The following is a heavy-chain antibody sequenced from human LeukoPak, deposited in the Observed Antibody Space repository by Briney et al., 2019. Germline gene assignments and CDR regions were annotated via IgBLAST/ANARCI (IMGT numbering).Heavy chain of an antibody. Sequence: SAKVSCKASGGTFSSYAISWVRQAPGQGLEWMGRIIPILGIANYAQKFQGRVTITADKSTSTAYMELSSLRSEDTAVYYCASSIAVAGTVFDYWGQGTLVTVSS. CDR3: ASSIAVAGTVFDY. D-gene: IGHD6-19*01. CDR1: GGTFSSYA. CDR2: IIPILGIA. J-gene: IGHJ4*02. V-gene: IGHV1-69*04.